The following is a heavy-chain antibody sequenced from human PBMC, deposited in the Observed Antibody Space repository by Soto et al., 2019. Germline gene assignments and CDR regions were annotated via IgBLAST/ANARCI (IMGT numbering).Heavy chain of an antibody. CDR3: SMQRGGVVY. D-gene: IGHD3-3*01. V-gene: IGHV1-2*02. CDR2: INPNNGGT. CDR1: GYSFTGNS. Sequence: QVHLVQSGAEVKKPGASVKVSCKASGYSFTGNSMHWVRQAPGQGLEWMGWINPNNGGTNYAQKFQGRRTMTRDTAISTGYMELSRLRSADTAVYYCSMQRGGVVYWCQGTLVTVSS. J-gene: IGHJ4*02.